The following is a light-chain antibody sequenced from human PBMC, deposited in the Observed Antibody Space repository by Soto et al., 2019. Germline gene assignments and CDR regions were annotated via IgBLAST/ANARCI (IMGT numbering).Light chain of an antibody. J-gene: IGLJ2*01. CDR2: SNN. V-gene: IGLV1-44*01. CDR1: SSNIGSNT. CDR3: AAWDDSLNGACVV. Sequence: QSVLTQPPSASGTPGQRVTISCSGSSSNIGSNTVNWYQQLPGTAPKLLIYSNNQRPSGVPDRFSGSKSGTSASLAISGLQSEDEADYYCAAWDDSLNGACVVFGGGTKVTVL.